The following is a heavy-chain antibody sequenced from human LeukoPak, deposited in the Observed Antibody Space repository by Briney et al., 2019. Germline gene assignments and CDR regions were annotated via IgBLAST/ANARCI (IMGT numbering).Heavy chain of an antibody. CDR3: ARLGVRRGESYFDY. CDR2: IYPGEFDI. CDR1: GYNFNDYW. D-gene: IGHD3-16*01. V-gene: IGHV5-51*01. J-gene: IGHJ4*02. Sequence: GESLKISCKGSGYNFNDYWIGWVRQMPGKGLEWVGLIYPGEFDIRYSPSFQGQVTISADKSISTAYLQWSSLKASDTAMYYCARLGVRRGESYFDYWGQGTLVTVSS.